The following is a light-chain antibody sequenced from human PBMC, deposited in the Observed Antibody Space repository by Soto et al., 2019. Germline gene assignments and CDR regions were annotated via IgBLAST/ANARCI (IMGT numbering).Light chain of an antibody. J-gene: IGLJ1*01. Sequence: QSALTQPPSVSGTPGQRVTISCSGGISNIGTNYVHWFQQLPGTAPKVLSNRDNQRPSGVPDRFSGSKSGTSASLAISGLQSEDEAEYYCAAWDDTVRSYVFGTGTKVTVL. CDR2: RDN. CDR3: AAWDDTVRSYV. V-gene: IGLV1-47*01. CDR1: ISNIGTNY.